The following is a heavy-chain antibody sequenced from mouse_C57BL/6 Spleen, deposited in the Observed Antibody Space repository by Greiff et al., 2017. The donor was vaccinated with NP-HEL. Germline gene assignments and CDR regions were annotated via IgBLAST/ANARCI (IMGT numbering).Heavy chain of an antibody. CDR2: ISSGGSYT. CDR1: GFTFSSYG. V-gene: IGHV5-6*01. CDR3: ARQAIYDGYYEGFAY. J-gene: IGHJ3*01. D-gene: IGHD2-3*01. Sequence: EVHLVESGGDLVKPGGSLKLSCAASGFTFSSYGMSWVRQTPDKRLEWVATISSGGSYTYSPDSVKGRFTISRDNAKNTLYLQMSSLKSEDTAMYYCARQAIYDGYYEGFAYWGQGTLVTVSA.